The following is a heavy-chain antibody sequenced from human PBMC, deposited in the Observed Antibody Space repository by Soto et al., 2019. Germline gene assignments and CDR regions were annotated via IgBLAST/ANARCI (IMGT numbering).Heavy chain of an antibody. CDR3: ARQGGARTLDY. V-gene: IGHV4-4*01. Sequence: QVQLQESGPGLVKPAETLSLTCAVSGYTIVSTRWWSWVRQPRGKGLEWIGEIYHTGTTYYNPSLESRVIISIDTSKNQLSLNLTSVTAADTAVYFCARQGGARTLDYWGQGTLVTVSS. CDR2: IYHTGTT. D-gene: IGHD6-6*01. CDR1: GYTIVSTRW. J-gene: IGHJ4*02.